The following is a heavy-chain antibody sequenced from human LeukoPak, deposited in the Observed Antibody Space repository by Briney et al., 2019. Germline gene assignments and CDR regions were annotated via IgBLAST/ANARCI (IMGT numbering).Heavy chain of an antibody. CDR2: INHSGST. CDR3: ARALAGTTGGDY. Sequence: SETLSLTCAVYGGSFSGYYWSWIRQPPGKGLEWIGEINHSGSTNYNPSFKSRVTISVDTSKNQFSLKLSSVTAADTAVYYCARALAGTTGGDYWGQGTLVTVSS. CDR1: GGSFSGYY. V-gene: IGHV4-34*01. D-gene: IGHD1-1*01. J-gene: IGHJ4*02.